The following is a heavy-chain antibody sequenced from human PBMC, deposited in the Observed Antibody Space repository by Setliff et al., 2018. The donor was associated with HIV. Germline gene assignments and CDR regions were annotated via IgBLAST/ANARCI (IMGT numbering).Heavy chain of an antibody. D-gene: IGHD6-13*01. CDR1: GDSVSNYSAA. Sequence: SQTLSLTCAISGDSVSNYSAAWNWIRQSPSRGLEWLGRTFHRSKWYSDYAESVRSRITINPDTSKNQLSLQLHSVTPEDTAVYYCARSITTAGTVFDYWGLGTLVTVSS. V-gene: IGHV6-1*01. J-gene: IGHJ4*02. CDR2: TFHRSKWYS. CDR3: ARSITTAGTVFDY.